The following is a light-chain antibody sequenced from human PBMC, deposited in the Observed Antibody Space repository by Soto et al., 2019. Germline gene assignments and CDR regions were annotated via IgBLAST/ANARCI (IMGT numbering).Light chain of an antibody. CDR3: QQTYSFPWT. Sequence: DIQMTQSPSSLSASVGDRVTISCRASQGISDYLSWFQQKPGEAPKLLINTASTLQSGVPIRFSGAGSRTHFSLTIRGLQPEDSATYYCQQTYSFPWTFGQGNRVDIK. V-gene: IGKV1-39*01. CDR1: QGISDY. J-gene: IGKJ1*01. CDR2: TAS.